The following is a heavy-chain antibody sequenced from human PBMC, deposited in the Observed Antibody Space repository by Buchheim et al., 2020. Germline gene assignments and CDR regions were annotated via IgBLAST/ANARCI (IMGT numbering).Heavy chain of an antibody. CDR3: AKTGAQGYLEY. CDR2: IYQSGTT. CDR1: GFTFSSYG. D-gene: IGHD6-13*01. J-gene: IGHJ4*02. V-gene: IGHV4-4*02. Sequence: QVQLVESGGGVVQPGRSLRLSCAASGFTFSSYGMHWVRQSPGKGLEWIGEIYQSGTTNYNPSLKSRVTISMDKSKNQFSLKVNSVTAADTAVLYCAKTGAQGYLEYWGQG.